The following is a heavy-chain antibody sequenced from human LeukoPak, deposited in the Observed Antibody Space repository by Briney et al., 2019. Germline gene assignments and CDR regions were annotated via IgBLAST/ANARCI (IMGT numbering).Heavy chain of an antibody. V-gene: IGHV4-59*12. Sequence: ASETLSLTCTVSGGSISSYYWSWIRQPPGKGLEWIGSIYYSGSTYYNPSLKSRVTISVDTSKNQFSLKLSSVTAADTAVYYCARALLYYYYYMDVWGKGTTVTVSS. J-gene: IGHJ6*03. D-gene: IGHD3-3*01. CDR2: IYYSGST. CDR1: GGSISSYY. CDR3: ARALLYYYYYMDV.